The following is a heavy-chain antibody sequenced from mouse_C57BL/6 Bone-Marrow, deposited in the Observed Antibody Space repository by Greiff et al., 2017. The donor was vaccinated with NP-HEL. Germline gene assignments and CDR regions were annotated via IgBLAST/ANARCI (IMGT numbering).Heavy chain of an antibody. CDR1: GYTFTDYY. CDR2: INPYNGGT. CDR3: ASRAFYGSSSRFAY. J-gene: IGHJ3*01. D-gene: IGHD1-1*01. V-gene: IGHV1-19*01. Sequence: EVKLQESGPVLVKPGASVKMSCKASGYTFTDYYMNWVKQSHGKSLEWIGVINPYNGGTSYNQKFKGKATLTVDKSSSTAYMELNSLTSEDSAVYYCASRAFYGSSSRFAYWGQGTLVTVSA.